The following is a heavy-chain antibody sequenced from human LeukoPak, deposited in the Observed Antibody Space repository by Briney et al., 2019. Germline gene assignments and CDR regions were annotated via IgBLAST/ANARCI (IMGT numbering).Heavy chain of an antibody. CDR2: ISSSSSYI. J-gene: IGHJ6*03. CDR1: GFTFSSYS. CDR3: ARFYDFWSGYYSGYYYYYMDV. V-gene: IGHV3-21*01. Sequence: PGGSLRLSCAASGFTFSSYSMNWVRQAPGKGLEWVSSISSSSSYIYCADSVKGRFTISRDNAKNSLYLQMNSLRAEDTAVYYCARFYDFWSGYYSGYYYYYMDVWGKGTTVTVSS. D-gene: IGHD3-3*01.